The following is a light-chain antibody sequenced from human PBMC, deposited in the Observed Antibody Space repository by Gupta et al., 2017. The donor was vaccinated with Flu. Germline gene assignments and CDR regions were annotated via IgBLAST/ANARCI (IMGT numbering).Light chain of an antibody. CDR2: GAS. CDR3: QQFGDSPQGT. CDR1: QSVSRSY. V-gene: IGKV3-20*01. J-gene: IGKJ1*01. Sequence: EIVLTQSPGTLSLSLGERATLSCRASQSVSRSYLAWNQQRPGQPPRLLIHGASNRAAGIPDRFRGTGSGTDFTLTISRREPEEFAVYYCQQFGDSPQGTFGQGTTVEI.